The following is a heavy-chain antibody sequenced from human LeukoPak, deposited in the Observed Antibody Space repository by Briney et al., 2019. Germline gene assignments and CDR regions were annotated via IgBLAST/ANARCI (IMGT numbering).Heavy chain of an antibody. CDR1: GFTFGDYG. V-gene: IGHV3-20*04. CDR2: VNRNGDST. Sequence: PGGSLRLSCAASGFTFGDYGMSWVRQAPGKGLEWVSGVNRNGDSTGYADSVKGRFTISRDNARNSLYLQMNSLGAEDTALYYCARSNKDYYVSYYLDVWAKGTTVTVSS. CDR3: ARSNKDYYVSYYLDV. J-gene: IGHJ6*03.